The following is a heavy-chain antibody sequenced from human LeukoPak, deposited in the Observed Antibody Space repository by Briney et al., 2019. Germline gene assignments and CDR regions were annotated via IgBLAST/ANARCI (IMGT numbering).Heavy chain of an antibody. Sequence: PGGSLRLSCAASGFTFSSYGMHWVRQAPGKGLEWVAFIRYDGSNKYYADSVKGRFTISRDNSKNTLYLQMNSLRAEDTAVYYCAKDRNYYDSSGYYYVDYWGQGTLVTVSS. V-gene: IGHV3-30*02. CDR2: IRYDGSNK. J-gene: IGHJ4*02. CDR3: AKDRNYYDSSGYYYVDY. D-gene: IGHD3-22*01. CDR1: GFTFSSYG.